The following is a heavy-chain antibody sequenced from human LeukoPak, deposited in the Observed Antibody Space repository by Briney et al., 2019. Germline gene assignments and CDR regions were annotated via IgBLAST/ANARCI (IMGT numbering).Heavy chain of an antibody. CDR1: GDSVSSNSAS. CDR3: AGTHSYFDC. V-gene: IGHV6-1*01. Sequence: SQTLSPTCAISGDSVSSNSASWNWIRQSPSRGLEWLGRTYYRSKWSHDYALSVKSRITINPDTSKNQFSLQLNSVTPEDTGVYYCAGTHSYFDCWGQGTLVTVSS. CDR2: TYYRSKWSH. J-gene: IGHJ4*02.